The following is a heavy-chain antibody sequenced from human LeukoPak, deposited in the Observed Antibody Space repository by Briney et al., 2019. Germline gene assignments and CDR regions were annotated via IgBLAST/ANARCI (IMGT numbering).Heavy chain of an antibody. CDR3: ARGLRWVDY. Sequence: PGGSLRLSCSASAFTFSNYVMHWVRQAPGKGLVYVSVISSNGGSTDYADSVKGRFTISRDNSKKTVYLQMSSLRAEDTAVYYCARGLRWVDYWGQGTLVTVS. D-gene: IGHD4-23*01. V-gene: IGHV3-64D*06. CDR1: AFTFSNYV. J-gene: IGHJ4*02. CDR2: ISSNGGST.